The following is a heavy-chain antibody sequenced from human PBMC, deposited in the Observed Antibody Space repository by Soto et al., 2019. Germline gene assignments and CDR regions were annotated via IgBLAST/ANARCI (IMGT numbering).Heavy chain of an antibody. Sequence: RASVKVSCKASGYTFTSYYMHWVRQAPGQGLEWMGIINPSGGSTSYARKFQGRVTMTRDTSTSTVYMELSSLRSEDTAVYYCARESVAMVRGVIAYYYYYGMDVWGQGTTVTVSS. J-gene: IGHJ6*02. D-gene: IGHD3-10*01. CDR2: INPSGGST. V-gene: IGHV1-46*01. CDR3: ARESVAMVRGVIAYYYYYGMDV. CDR1: GYTFTSYY.